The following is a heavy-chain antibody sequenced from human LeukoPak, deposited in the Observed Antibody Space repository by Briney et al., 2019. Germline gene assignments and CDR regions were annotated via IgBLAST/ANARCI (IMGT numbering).Heavy chain of an antibody. J-gene: IGHJ4*02. D-gene: IGHD3-22*01. CDR2: IYYSGST. V-gene: IGHV4-30-4*08. CDR1: GVFISDGDYY. Sequence: SQTLSLTCSVSGVFISDGDYYWAWIRQPPGKGLEWIGNIYYSGSTSYNPSLKSRVTISVDTSKNQFSLKLSSVTAADTAVYYCARGTNISGYYYSYFDYWGQGTLVTVSS. CDR3: ARGTNISGYYYSYFDY.